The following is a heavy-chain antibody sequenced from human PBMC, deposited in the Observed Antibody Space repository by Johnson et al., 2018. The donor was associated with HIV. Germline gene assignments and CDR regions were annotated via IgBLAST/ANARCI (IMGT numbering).Heavy chain of an antibody. V-gene: IGHV3-30*04. D-gene: IGHD1-26*01. CDR2: ISYDGSNK. J-gene: IGHJ3*02. CDR3: ARGREGGTYQGGAFDI. Sequence: VQLVESGGGVVQPGRSLRLSCAASGFTFSSYAMHWVRQAPGKGLEWVAVISYDGSNKYYADSVKGRFTISRDNSKNTLYLQMNSLRAEDRSVYYCARGREGGTYQGGAFDIWGQGTMVTVSS. CDR1: GFTFSSYA.